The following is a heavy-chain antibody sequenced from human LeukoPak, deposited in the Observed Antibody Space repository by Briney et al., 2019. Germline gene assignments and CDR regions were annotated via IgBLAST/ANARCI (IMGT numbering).Heavy chain of an antibody. Sequence: EASVKVSCKASGYSLSSNGISWARQAPGQGLEWMGWISDYSGNTKYAQNFQDRVTLTTDRSPNTAYMELRSLRSDDTAVYYCAREGATDYYFDPWGQGTLVTVSS. V-gene: IGHV1-18*01. CDR1: GYSLSSNG. J-gene: IGHJ4*02. CDR2: ISDYSGNT. CDR3: AREGATDYYFDP. D-gene: IGHD4-4*01.